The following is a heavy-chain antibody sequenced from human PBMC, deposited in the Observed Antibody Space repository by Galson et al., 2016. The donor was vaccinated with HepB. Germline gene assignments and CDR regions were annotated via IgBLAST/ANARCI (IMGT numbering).Heavy chain of an antibody. V-gene: IGHV4-61*02. D-gene: IGHD3-9*01. CDR3: TRTGILTGYYDSRRVNYFDY. J-gene: IGHJ4*02. CDR1: GGSISSGDYY. CDR2: IYTSGST. Sequence: TLSLTCTVSGGSISSGDYYWSWIRQHPGKGLEWIGRIYTSGSTNYNPSLKSRVSMSVDMSKNQFSLKLSSVTAADTAVYYCTRTGILTGYYDSRRVNYFDYWGQGTLVTVSS.